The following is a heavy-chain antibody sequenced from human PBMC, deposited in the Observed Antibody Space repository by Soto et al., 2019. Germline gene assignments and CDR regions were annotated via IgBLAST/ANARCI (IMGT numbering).Heavy chain of an antibody. CDR2: IYYSGST. D-gene: IGHD3-9*01. Sequence: PSETLSLTCTVSGGSISSYYWSWIRQPPGKGLEWIGYIYYSGSTNYNPSLKSRVTISVDTSKNQFSLKLSSVTAADTAVYYCARFRHYDILTGYPRFDPWGQGSLVTVSS. CDR1: GGSISSYY. J-gene: IGHJ5*02. CDR3: ARFRHYDILTGYPRFDP. V-gene: IGHV4-59*01.